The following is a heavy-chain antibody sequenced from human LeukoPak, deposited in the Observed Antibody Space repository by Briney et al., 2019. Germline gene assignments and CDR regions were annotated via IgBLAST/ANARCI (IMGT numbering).Heavy chain of an antibody. D-gene: IGHD6-13*01. V-gene: IGHV4-59*08. CDR2: IYYSGST. CDR1: GGSISSYY. J-gene: IGHJ5*02. Sequence: SETLSLTCTVSGGSISSYYWSWIRQPPGKGLEWIGYIYYSGSTNYNPSLKSRVAISVDTSKNQFSLKLSSVTAADTAVYYCAGHPHSSSWYWFDPWGQGTLVTVSS. CDR3: AGHPHSSSWYWFDP.